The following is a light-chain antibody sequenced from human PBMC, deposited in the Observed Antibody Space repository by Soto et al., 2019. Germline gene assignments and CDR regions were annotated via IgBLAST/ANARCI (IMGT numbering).Light chain of an antibody. V-gene: IGKV3-20*01. Sequence: IVVTQSPGTLSLSPGERATLSCRASQSVSSSYSAWYQQKPGQAPRLLIYGASSRATGIPDRFSGSGSGTDFTLTISRLEPEDFAVYYCQQYGGSWTFGQGTKVDIK. CDR3: QQYGGSWT. J-gene: IGKJ1*01. CDR2: GAS. CDR1: QSVSSSY.